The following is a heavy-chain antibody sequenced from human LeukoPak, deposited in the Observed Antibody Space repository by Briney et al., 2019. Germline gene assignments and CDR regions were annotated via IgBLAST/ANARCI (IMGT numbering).Heavy chain of an antibody. V-gene: IGHV3-48*03. J-gene: IGHJ4*02. CDR3: ARSFAY. CDR1: GFTFGDYA. Sequence: PGGSLRLSCTASGFTFGDYAISWVRQAPGKGLEWVSYISTTGSTMYYADSVKGRFTISRDNAKNSLYLQMNSLRAEDTAVYYCARSFAYWGQGTLVTVSS. CDR2: ISTTGSTM.